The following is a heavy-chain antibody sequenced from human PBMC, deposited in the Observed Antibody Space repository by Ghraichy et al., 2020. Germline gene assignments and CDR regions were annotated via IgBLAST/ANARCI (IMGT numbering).Heavy chain of an antibody. CDR2: INHSGST. CDR3: ARAPMLHYDYIWGSYRYARNWFDP. D-gene: IGHD3-16*02. J-gene: IGHJ5*02. Sequence: SETLSLTCAVYGGSFSGYYWSWIRQPPGKGLEWIGEINHSGSTNYNPSLKSRVTISVDTSKNQFSLKLSSVTAADTAVYYCARAPMLHYDYIWGSYRYARNWFDPCGQGTLVTVSS. CDR1: GGSFSGYY. V-gene: IGHV4-34*01.